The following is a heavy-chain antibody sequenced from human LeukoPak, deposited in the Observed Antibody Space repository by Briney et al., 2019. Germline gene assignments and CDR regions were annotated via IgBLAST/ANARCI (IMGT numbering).Heavy chain of an antibody. D-gene: IGHD3-16*01. Sequence: GGSLRLSCAASGFTFSSYVMHWVRQAPGKGLEWVAVTWYDDTKKYYVDSVKGRFTISRDNSKNTLDLQMNSLRAEDAAVYYCAKGGSRTLGDAFDTWGQGTMVTVSS. CDR2: TWYDDTKK. V-gene: IGHV3-33*03. J-gene: IGHJ3*02. CDR3: AKGGSRTLGDAFDT. CDR1: GFTFSSYV.